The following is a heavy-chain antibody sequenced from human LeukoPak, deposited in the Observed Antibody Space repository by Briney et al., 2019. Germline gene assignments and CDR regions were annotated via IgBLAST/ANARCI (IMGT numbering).Heavy chain of an antibody. CDR2: IFYSGST. CDR1: SGSISTSNYY. V-gene: IGHV4-39*07. D-gene: IGHD3-10*01. J-gene: IGHJ5*02. CDR3: ARSPPRYYGSGTYYWFDP. Sequence: SETLSLTCTVSSGSISTSNYYWGWVRQPPGKALEWIGNIFYSGSTYYSPSLKSRVTISLDTSRNQFSLKLSSVTAADTAVYYCARSPPRYYGSGTYYWFDPWGQGTLVTVSS.